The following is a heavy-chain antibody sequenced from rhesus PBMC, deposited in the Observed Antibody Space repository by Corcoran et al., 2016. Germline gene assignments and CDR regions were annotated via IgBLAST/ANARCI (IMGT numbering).Heavy chain of an antibody. CDR1: GYTFTDYY. D-gene: IGHD2-21*01. CDR2: INPYNGKT. J-gene: IGHJ6*01. Sequence: QVQLVQSGAEVKKPWSSVKVSCKASGYTFTDYYMHWVRQAPRHGLEWMGCINPYNGKTKYAQHFQGRVPMTRDSSTSTASLELSSLRSEDTAVYYCARDRWGCTGSGCYAGRYGLDSWGQGVVVTVSS. CDR3: ARDRWGCTGSGCYAGRYGLDS. V-gene: IGHV1S2*01.